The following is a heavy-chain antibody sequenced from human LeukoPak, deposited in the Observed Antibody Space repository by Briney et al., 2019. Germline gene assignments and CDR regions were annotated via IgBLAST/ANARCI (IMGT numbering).Heavy chain of an antibody. D-gene: IGHD6-13*01. CDR1: GLTFDSSD. CDR2: ISASGISI. Sequence: GRSLRLSCAAAGLTFDSSDMYWVRQSPGKGPEWVSYISASGISIKYADSVKGRFTISRDNAKNLVYLQMDSLRAEDTAVYYCVPPAAGLHRTISTEYFQHWGQGTPVIVSS. J-gene: IGHJ1*01. CDR3: VPPAAGLHRTISTEYFQH. V-gene: IGHV3-48*03.